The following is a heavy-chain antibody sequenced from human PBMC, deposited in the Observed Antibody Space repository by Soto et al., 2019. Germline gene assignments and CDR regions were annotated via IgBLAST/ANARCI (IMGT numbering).Heavy chain of an antibody. CDR2: INAGNGNT. D-gene: IGHD2-2*01. CDR1: GYTFTSYA. J-gene: IGHJ5*02. V-gene: IGHV1-3*01. Sequence: QVQLVQSGAEVKKPGASVKVSCKASGYTFTSYAMHWVRQAPGQRLEWMGWINAGNGNTKYSQKFQGRVTITRDTSARTAYMELSSLRSEDTAVYYCASEGEGVVPAAMPAYSWFDPWGQGTLVTVSS. CDR3: ASEGEGVVPAAMPAYSWFDP.